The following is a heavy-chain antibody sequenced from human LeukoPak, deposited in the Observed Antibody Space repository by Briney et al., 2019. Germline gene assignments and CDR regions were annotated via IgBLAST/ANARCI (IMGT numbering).Heavy chain of an antibody. Sequence: GGSLRLSCAASGFTFSSYWMSWVRQAPGKGLEWVANIKQDGSEKYYVDSVKGRFTISRDNAKNSLYLQMNSLRAEDTAVYYCASSMVRGVIDGAFDIWGQGTMVTVSS. J-gene: IGHJ3*02. CDR3: ASSMVRGVIDGAFDI. CDR1: GFTFSSYW. CDR2: IKQDGSEK. D-gene: IGHD3-10*01. V-gene: IGHV3-7*01.